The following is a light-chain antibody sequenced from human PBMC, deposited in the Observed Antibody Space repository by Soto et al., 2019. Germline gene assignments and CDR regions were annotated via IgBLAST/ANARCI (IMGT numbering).Light chain of an antibody. J-gene: IGKJ4*01. V-gene: IGKV1-27*01. CDR3: QKYNSAPRT. CDR1: QAISTY. CDR2: SAS. Sequence: DIQMTQSPSSLSASVGDRVTITCRASQAISTYLAWYQQKPGKVTQLLIYSASTLQSGVPTRFSGSGSGTDFTLTISRLQPEDVATYYCQKYNSAPRTFGGGTKVEIK.